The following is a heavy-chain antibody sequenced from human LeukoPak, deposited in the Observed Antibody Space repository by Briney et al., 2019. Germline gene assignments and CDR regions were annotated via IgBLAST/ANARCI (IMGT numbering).Heavy chain of an antibody. V-gene: IGHV4-59*08. CDR1: GGSISSYY. D-gene: IGHD6-19*01. CDR3: ARHVSAYSSGLPYYMDV. J-gene: IGHJ6*03. CDR2: IYYSGST. Sequence: SETLSLTCTVSGGSISSYYWNWVRQPPGKGLEWIGYIYYSGSTDYNPSLKSRVTISVDTSKNQFSLKLSSVTAADTAIYYCARHVSAYSSGLPYYMDVWGKGTTVTVSS.